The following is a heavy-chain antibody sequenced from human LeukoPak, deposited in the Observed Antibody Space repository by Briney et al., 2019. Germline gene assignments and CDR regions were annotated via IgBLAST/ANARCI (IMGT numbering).Heavy chain of an antibody. Sequence: PSETLSLTCAVSGGSLSNYYWSWIRQPPGKGLEWIGYIYYSGSTNYNPSLKSRVTISVDTSKNQFSLKLSSVTAADTAVYYCARSQIVVAHGGFDYWGQGTLVTVSS. J-gene: IGHJ4*02. D-gene: IGHD3-22*01. V-gene: IGHV4-59*01. CDR2: IYYSGST. CDR3: ARSQIVVAHGGFDY. CDR1: GGSLSNYY.